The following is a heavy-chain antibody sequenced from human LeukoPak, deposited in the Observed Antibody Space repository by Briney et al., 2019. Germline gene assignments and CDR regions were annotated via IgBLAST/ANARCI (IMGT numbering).Heavy chain of an antibody. V-gene: IGHV3-43*02. D-gene: IGHD2-15*01. Sequence: GGSLRLSCAASGFTFKDYVMHWGRQAPGKGLEWVSVITGDGASTFYAASVKGRFTISRDNSKNSLYLQMNSLRTEDTALYYCAKVPYFRGGTCYLPFDYWGQGTLVTVSS. CDR1: GFTFKDYV. CDR3: AKVPYFRGGTCYLPFDY. J-gene: IGHJ4*02. CDR2: ITGDGAST.